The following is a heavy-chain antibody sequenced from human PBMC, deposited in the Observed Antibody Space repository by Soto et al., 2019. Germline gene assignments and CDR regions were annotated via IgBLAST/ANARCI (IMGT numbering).Heavy chain of an antibody. CDR2: ISPYDGST. CDR1: GYTFLSHA. V-gene: IGHV1-18*01. J-gene: IGHJ4*02. CDR3: TRGSGSYSY. Sequence: ASVKVSCKASGYTFLSHAITWVRQAPGQGLEWMGWISPYDGSTKNAQKFQGRVTMTTDSFTNTAYMELRSLTFDDTAVYYCTRGSGSYSYRAQGTPVTVSS. D-gene: IGHD1-26*01.